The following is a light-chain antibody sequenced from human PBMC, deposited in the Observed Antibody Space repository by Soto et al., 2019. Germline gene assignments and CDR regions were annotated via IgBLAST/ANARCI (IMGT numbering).Light chain of an antibody. CDR3: CSYAGSNTLI. CDR1: SSDVGGYNY. J-gene: IGLJ2*01. V-gene: IGLV2-11*01. CDR2: DVS. Sequence: QSALAQPRSVSESPGQSVTISCTGTSSDVGGYNYVSWYQQHPDKVPKLMIYDVSKRPSGVPDRFSGSRSGNTASPTISGLQAEDEADYYCCSYAGSNTLIFGGGTKLTVL.